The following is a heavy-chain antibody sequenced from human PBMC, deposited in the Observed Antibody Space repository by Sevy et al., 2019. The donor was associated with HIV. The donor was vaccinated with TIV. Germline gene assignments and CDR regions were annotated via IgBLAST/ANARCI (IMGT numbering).Heavy chain of an antibody. V-gene: IGHV3-48*01. CDR1: GFTFSSYS. D-gene: IGHD3-22*01. CDR3: ARDYSYYDSSGYYEQFYFDY. Sequence: GGSLRLSCAASGFTFSSYSMNWVRQAPGKGLEWVSYISSSSSTIYYADSVKGRFTISRDNAKNSLYLQMNSLRAEDTAVYYCARDYSYYDSSGYYEQFYFDYWVQGTLVTVSS. J-gene: IGHJ4*02. CDR2: ISSSSSTI.